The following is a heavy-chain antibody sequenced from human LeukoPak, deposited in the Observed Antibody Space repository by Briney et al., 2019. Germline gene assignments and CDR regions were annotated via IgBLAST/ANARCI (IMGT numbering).Heavy chain of an antibody. J-gene: IGHJ4*02. CDR3: ASQGFGELFYDY. Sequence: SETLSLTCTVSGGSISSYYWSWIRQPAGKGLEWIGRIYTSGSTNYNPSLKSRVTISVDTSKNQFSLKLSSVTAADTAVYYCASQGFGELFYDYWGQGTLVTVSS. CDR2: IYTSGST. D-gene: IGHD3-10*01. CDR1: GGSISSYY. V-gene: IGHV4-4*07.